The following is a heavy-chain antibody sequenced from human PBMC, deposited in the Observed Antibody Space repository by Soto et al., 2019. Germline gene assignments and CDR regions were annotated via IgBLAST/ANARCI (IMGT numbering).Heavy chain of an antibody. CDR2: ISYDGSNK. D-gene: IGHD6-13*01. CDR1: GLTFSSFG. CDR3: AKDLRIKQQLLLVLAY. V-gene: IGHV3-30*18. Sequence: VGSLRLSCAASGLTFSSFGMHWVRQAPGKGLEWVAVISYDGSNKYYADSVKGRFTISRDNSKNTLYLQMNSLRAEDTAVYYCAKDLRIKQQLLLVLAYWGQGTLVTVSS. J-gene: IGHJ4*02.